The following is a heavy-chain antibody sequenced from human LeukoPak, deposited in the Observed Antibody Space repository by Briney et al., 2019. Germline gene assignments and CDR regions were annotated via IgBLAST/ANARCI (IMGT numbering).Heavy chain of an antibody. V-gene: IGHV4-34*01. J-gene: IGHJ4*02. CDR3: ARGLDGELGY. CDR1: GGSFSGYY. Sequence: SETLSLTCAVYGGSFSGYYWSWIRQPPGKGLEWIGEINHSGSTNYNPSLKSRVTISVDTSKNQFSLKLSSVTAADTAVYYCARGLDGELGYWGQGTLVTVSS. CDR2: INHSGST. D-gene: IGHD3-10*01.